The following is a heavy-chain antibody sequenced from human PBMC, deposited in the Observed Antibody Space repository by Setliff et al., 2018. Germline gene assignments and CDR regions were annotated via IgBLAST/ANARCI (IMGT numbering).Heavy chain of an antibody. J-gene: IGHJ4*02. CDR2: IYHAGST. CDR3: ARVPKEYQLLLYFDY. Sequence: PSETLSLTCAVSGGSVSSGDASWSWVRQPPGKGLEWIGYIYHAGSTYYNPSLKSRVTISLDTSKNQFSLKLSSVTAADTAVYYCARVPKEYQLLLYFDYWGQGTRVTVSS. CDR1: GGSVSSGDAS. D-gene: IGHD2-2*01. V-gene: IGHV4-30-2*01.